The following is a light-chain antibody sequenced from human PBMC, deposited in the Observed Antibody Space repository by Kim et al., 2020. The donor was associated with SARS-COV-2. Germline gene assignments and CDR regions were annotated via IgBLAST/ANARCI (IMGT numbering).Light chain of an antibody. Sequence: EIVMTQSPATLSVSPGEGATLSCRASQSVASNLAWYQQAPGQAPRLLVYHASTRAPGIPARFSGTGSGREFTLTISSLQSEDFVVYYCQQYDKSPPSITFGQGTRLEIK. CDR2: HAS. V-gene: IGKV3-15*01. CDR3: QQYDKSPPSIT. CDR1: QSVASN. J-gene: IGKJ5*01.